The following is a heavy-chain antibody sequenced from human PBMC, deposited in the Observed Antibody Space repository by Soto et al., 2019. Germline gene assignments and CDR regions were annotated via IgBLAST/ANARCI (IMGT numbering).Heavy chain of an antibody. V-gene: IGHV3-7*01. Sequence: EVQLVESGGGLVQPGGSLRLSCAASGFTFSSYWMSWVRQAPGKGLEWVANIKQDGSEKYYVDSVKGRFTISRDNAKNSLYLQMNSLRAEDTAVYYCARASGIMRQWSDLRPMLDFDYWGQGILVTVSS. CDR2: IKQDGSEK. CDR3: ARASGIMRQWSDLRPMLDFDY. CDR1: GFTFSSYW. J-gene: IGHJ4*02. D-gene: IGHD1-26*01.